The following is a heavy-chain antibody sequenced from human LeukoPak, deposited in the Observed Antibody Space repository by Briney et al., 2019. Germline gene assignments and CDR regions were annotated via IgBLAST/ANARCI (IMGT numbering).Heavy chain of an antibody. J-gene: IGHJ6*03. D-gene: IGHD6-19*01. V-gene: IGHV3-30*02. Sequence: PGGSLRLSCAASGFTFSSYGMHGVRQAPGKGLEGVEFIRYDGSNKYYADSVKGRFTISRDNSKNTLYLQMNSLRAEDTAVYYCAKKRAVAGLGYYYMDVWGKGTTVTVSS. CDR3: AKKRAVAGLGYYYMDV. CDR1: GFTFSSYG. CDR2: IRYDGSNK.